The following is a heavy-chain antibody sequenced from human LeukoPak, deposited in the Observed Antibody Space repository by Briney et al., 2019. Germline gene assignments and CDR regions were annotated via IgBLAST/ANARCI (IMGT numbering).Heavy chain of an antibody. Sequence: SETLSLTCTVSGGSISSYYWSWIRQPPGKGLEWIGYIYYSGSTNYNPSLKSRVTISVDTSKNQFSLKLSSVTAADTAVYYCARGYGSGSYYVYGWFDPWGQGTLVTVSS. V-gene: IGHV4-59*01. CDR3: ARGYGSGSYYVYGWFDP. D-gene: IGHD3-10*01. J-gene: IGHJ5*02. CDR1: GGSISSYY. CDR2: IYYSGST.